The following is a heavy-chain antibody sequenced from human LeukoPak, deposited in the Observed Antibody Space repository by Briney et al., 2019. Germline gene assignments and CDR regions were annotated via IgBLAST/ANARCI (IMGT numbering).Heavy chain of an antibody. Sequence: GGSLRLSCAASGFSFDEYAMHWVRQAPGKGLEWVSGISWNSGSIDYADSVKGRFTISRDNAKNSLYLLMNSLRAEDTALYYCAADSSYYYYYLDVWGKGTTVTVSS. V-gene: IGHV3-9*01. CDR2: ISWNSGSI. J-gene: IGHJ6*03. CDR1: GFSFDEYA. CDR3: AADSSYYYYYLDV.